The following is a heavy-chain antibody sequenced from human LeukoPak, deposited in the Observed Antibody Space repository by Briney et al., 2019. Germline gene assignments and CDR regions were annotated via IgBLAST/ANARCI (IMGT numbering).Heavy chain of an antibody. D-gene: IGHD4-17*01. V-gene: IGHV3-30*18. Sequence: PGGSLRLSCAASGFTFSKYGMHWVRQAPGKGLEWVAVISYDGSKKYYADSVKGRFIISRDNSKNTLYLQMNSLRAEDTAVYYCAKERTVITVYYFYGMDVWGQGTTVSVSS. CDR3: AKERTVITVYYFYGMDV. J-gene: IGHJ6*02. CDR1: GFTFSKYG. CDR2: ISYDGSKK.